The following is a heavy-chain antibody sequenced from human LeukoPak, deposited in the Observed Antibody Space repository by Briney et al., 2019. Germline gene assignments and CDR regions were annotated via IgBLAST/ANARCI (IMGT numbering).Heavy chain of an antibody. CDR2: IIPILGIA. CDR3: ARAGPGGYFDY. J-gene: IGHJ4*02. CDR1: GGTFSSYA. V-gene: IGHV1-69*04. D-gene: IGHD3-10*01. Sequence: SVKVSCKASGGTFSSYAISWVRQAPGQGLEWMGRIIPILGIANYAQKFQGRVTITADKSTSTAYMELSSLRSEDTAVYYCARAGPGGYFDYWGQGTLVTVS.